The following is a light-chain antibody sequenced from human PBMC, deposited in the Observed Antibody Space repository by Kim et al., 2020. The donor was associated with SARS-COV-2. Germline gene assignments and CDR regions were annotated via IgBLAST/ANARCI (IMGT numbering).Light chain of an antibody. CDR1: QDLNGW. CDR3: QQADSFPIT. Sequence: ASVGDRVTITCRASQDLNGWLAWYQQKPGKAPKLLIYTTSTLQTGVSPRFSGSGSGTDFTLTISSLQPEDFATYFCQQADSFPITFGQGTRLEIK. CDR2: TTS. J-gene: IGKJ5*01. V-gene: IGKV1-12*01.